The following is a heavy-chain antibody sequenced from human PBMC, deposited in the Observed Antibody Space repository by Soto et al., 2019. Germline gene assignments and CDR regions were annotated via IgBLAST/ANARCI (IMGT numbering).Heavy chain of an antibody. CDR3: ARDVIAPPNYFDP. V-gene: IGHV5-10-1*01. CDR1: GYSFTSYW. CDR2: IDPSDSYT. Sequence: PGESLKISCKGSGYSFTSYWISWVRQMPGKGLEWMGRIDPSDSYTNYSPSFQGHVTISADKSISTAYLQWSSLKASDTAVYYCARDVIAPPNYFDPWGQGTLVTVSS. D-gene: IGHD4-4*01. J-gene: IGHJ5*02.